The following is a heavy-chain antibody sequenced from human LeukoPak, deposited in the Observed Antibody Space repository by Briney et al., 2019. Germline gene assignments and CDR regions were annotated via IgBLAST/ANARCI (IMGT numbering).Heavy chain of an antibody. CDR2: IYYSGST. Sequence: PSETLSLTCTVSGGSIISSSYYWGWIRQPPGNGLEWIGSIYYSGSTYYNPSLKSRVTISVDTSKNQFSLKLSSVTAADTAVYYCASGHRDYSGDWFDPWGQGTLVTVSS. V-gene: IGHV4-39*01. CDR1: GGSIISSSYY. D-gene: IGHD4-11*01. J-gene: IGHJ5*02. CDR3: ASGHRDYSGDWFDP.